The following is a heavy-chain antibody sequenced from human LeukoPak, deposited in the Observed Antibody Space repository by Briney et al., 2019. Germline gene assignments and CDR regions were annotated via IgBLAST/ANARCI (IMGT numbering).Heavy chain of an antibody. CDR3: ARPNITSYYDSRGYDAFDV. CDR1: GYRFNAYW. Sequence: GAPLQISCKGSGYRFNAYWIAWVRQLPGKGVEWMGIICPDDSDTRYSPSFQGQVTISPDKSVRTAYLQWSSLKASDTAMYYCARPNITSYYDSRGYDAFDVWGQGTMVTVSS. V-gene: IGHV5-51*01. J-gene: IGHJ3*01. CDR2: ICPDDSDT. D-gene: IGHD3-22*01.